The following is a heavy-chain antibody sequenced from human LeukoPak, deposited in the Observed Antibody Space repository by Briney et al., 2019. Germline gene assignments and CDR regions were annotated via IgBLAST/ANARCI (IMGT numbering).Heavy chain of an antibody. CDR1: GGTFSSYA. D-gene: IGHD4-17*01. Sequence: SVKVSCKASGGTFSSYAISWVRQAHGQGLEWMGGIIPIFGTANYAQKFQGRVTITADKSTSTAYMELSSLRSEDTAVYYCARGPTVTTELDYWGQGTLVTVSS. V-gene: IGHV1-69*06. CDR2: IIPIFGTA. J-gene: IGHJ4*02. CDR3: ARGPTVTTELDY.